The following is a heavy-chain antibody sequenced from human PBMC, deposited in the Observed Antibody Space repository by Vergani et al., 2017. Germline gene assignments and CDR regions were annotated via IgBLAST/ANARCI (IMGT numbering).Heavy chain of an antibody. CDR1: GFTFSSYA. V-gene: IGHV3-23*01. CDR2: ISGSGGST. Sequence: EVQLLESGGGLVQPGGSLRLSCAASGFTFSSYAMSWVRQAPGKGLEWVSAISGSGGSTYYADSVKGRFTISRDNSKNTLYLQMNSLRAEDTDVYYCAKEQRYSGYVWYYYGMDVWGQGTTVTVS. D-gene: IGHD5-12*01. CDR3: AKEQRYSGYVWYYYGMDV. J-gene: IGHJ6*02.